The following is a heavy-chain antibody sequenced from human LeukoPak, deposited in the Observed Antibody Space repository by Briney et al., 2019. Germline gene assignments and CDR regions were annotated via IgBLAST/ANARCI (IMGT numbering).Heavy chain of an antibody. CDR1: GGTFSSYA. D-gene: IGHD1-7*01. Sequence: SVKVSCKASGGTFSSYAISWVRQAPGQGLEWMGRIIPILGIANYAQKLQGRVTMTTDTSTSTAYMELRSLRSDDTAVYYCACLYCGTTDYWGQGTLVTVSS. J-gene: IGHJ4*02. V-gene: IGHV1-69*04. CDR2: IIPILGIA. CDR3: ACLYCGTTDY.